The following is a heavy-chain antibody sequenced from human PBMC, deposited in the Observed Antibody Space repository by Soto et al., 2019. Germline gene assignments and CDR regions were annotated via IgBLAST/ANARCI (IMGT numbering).Heavy chain of an antibody. D-gene: IGHD6-6*01. CDR1: GGSFSGYY. V-gene: IGHV4-59*08. J-gene: IGHJ3*02. CDR3: ARHSSSSRAFDI. CDR2: INYSGST. Sequence: PSETLSLTCAVYGGSFSGYYWSWIRQPPGKGLEWIGYINYSGSTNYNPSLKSRVTISVDTSKNQFSLKLSSVTAADTAVYYCARHSSSSRAFDIWGQGTMVTVSS.